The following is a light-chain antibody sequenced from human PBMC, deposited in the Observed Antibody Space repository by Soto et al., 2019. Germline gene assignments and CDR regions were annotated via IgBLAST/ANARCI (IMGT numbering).Light chain of an antibody. J-gene: IGLJ2*01. Sequence: QSVLTQPASVSGSPGQSITISCTGTSSDIGYYNYVSWYQHHPGQAPKLMIYEVSNRPSGISNRFSGSKSGYTASLTISGLQAEDEADYYCSSSTSTNTVVFGGGTKLTVL. CDR2: EVS. CDR1: SSDIGYYNY. CDR3: SSSTSTNTVV. V-gene: IGLV2-14*01.